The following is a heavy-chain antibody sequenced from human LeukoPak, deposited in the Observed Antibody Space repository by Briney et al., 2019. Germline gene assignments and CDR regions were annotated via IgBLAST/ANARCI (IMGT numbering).Heavy chain of an antibody. D-gene: IGHD5-12*01. CDR1: GFTFRSYA. Sequence: GGSLRLSCVASGFTFRSYAMSWVRQAPGKGLEWVSAITGSDGSTYYADSVKGRFIVSRDNSKNTLYLQMNSLRAEDTAVYYCAKDGGYDYSLDAFDIWGQGTTVTVSS. CDR2: ITGSDGST. CDR3: AKDGGYDYSLDAFDI. J-gene: IGHJ3*02. V-gene: IGHV3-23*01.